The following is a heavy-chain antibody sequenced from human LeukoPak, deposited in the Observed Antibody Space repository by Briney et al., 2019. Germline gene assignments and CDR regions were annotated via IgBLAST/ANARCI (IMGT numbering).Heavy chain of an antibody. V-gene: IGHV1-2*02. J-gene: IGHJ5*02. CDR1: GYTFTGYY. CDR3: ARDRSSSWYFPQLA. CDR2: INPNSGGT. Sequence: ASVKVSCKASGYTFTGYYMHWVRQAPGQGLERMGWINPNSGGTNYAQKFQGRVTMTRDTSISTAYMELSRLRSDDTAVYYCARDRSSSWYFPQLAWGQGTLVTVSS. D-gene: IGHD6-13*01.